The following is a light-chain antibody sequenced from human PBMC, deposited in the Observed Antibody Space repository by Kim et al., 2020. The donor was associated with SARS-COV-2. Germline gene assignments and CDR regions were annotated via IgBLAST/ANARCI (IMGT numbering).Light chain of an antibody. Sequence: QAGLTQPPSVSKGLRQTATLTCTGNSNNVGNQGAAWLQQHQGHPPKLLSYRNNNRPSGISERLSASRSVNTASLTITGLQPEDEADYYCLAWDSSLSAWVFGGGTQLTVL. V-gene: IGLV10-54*01. CDR1: SNNVGNQG. CDR3: LAWDSSLSAWV. J-gene: IGLJ3*02. CDR2: RNN.